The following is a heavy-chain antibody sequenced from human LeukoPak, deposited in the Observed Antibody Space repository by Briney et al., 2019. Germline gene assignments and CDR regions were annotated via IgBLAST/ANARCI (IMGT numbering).Heavy chain of an antibody. V-gene: IGHV4-39*01. J-gene: IGHJ4*02. CDR3: ARLSPRHFDY. CDR2: IYYSGST. CDR1: GGSISSSSYY. Sequence: SETLSLTCTVSGGSISSSSYYWGWIRQPPGNGLEWIGSIYYSGSTYYDPSLKSRVTISVDTSKNQFSLKLSSVTAADTAVYYCARLSPRHFDYWGQGTLVTVSS.